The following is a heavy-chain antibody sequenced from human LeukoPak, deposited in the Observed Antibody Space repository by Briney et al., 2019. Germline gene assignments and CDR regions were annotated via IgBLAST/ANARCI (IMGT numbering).Heavy chain of an antibody. CDR3: ARDQGILTGVDY. J-gene: IGHJ4*02. Sequence: ASVKVSCKASGYTFTGYYMHWVRQAPGQGLEWMGWINPNSGGTNYAQKLQGRVTMTRDTSISTAYMELSRLRSDDTAVYYCARDQGILTGVDYWGQGTLVTVSS. D-gene: IGHD3-9*01. CDR1: GYTFTGYY. V-gene: IGHV1-2*02. CDR2: INPNSGGT.